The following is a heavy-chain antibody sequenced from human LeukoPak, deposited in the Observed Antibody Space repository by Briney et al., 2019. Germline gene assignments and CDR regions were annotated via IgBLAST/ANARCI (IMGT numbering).Heavy chain of an antibody. CDR1: GGSISSYY. Sequence: PSETLSLTCTVSGGSISSYYWSWIRQPPGKGLEWIGYIYYSGSTSYNPSLKSRVTISVDTSKNHFSLKLSSVTAADTAVYYCARYSGSYPHDAFDIWGQGTMTVSS. J-gene: IGHJ3*02. CDR3: ARYSGSYPHDAFDI. CDR2: IYYSGST. D-gene: IGHD1-26*01. V-gene: IGHV4-59*01.